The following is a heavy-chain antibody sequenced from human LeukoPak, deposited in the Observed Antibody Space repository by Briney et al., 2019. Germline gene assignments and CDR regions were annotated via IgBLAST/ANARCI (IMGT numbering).Heavy chain of an antibody. Sequence: ASVKVSCKASGYSFTSYAMDWVRQAPGQGLEWMGWINTNTGNPTYAQGFTGRCVFSLDTSVSTAYLQISSLKAEDTAVYSCARVAEYSSGWYDPFDYWGQGTLVTVSS. CDR1: GYSFTSYA. V-gene: IGHV7-4-1*02. D-gene: IGHD6-19*01. CDR3: ARVAEYSSGWYDPFDY. CDR2: INTNTGNP. J-gene: IGHJ4*02.